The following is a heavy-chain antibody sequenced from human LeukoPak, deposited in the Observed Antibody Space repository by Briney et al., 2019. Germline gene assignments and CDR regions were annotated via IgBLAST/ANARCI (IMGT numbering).Heavy chain of an antibody. D-gene: IGHD6-13*01. V-gene: IGHV3-23*01. CDR1: GFTLTSYA. Sequence: GSLTLSCAASGFTLTSYAMSWLRQAPGKGLEWVSAISPSGGTTLYADSVKGRFTISRDSSKNTLYVQMNSLRAEDTAVYYCAKVSSWALDYWGQGTLVAVSS. CDR3: AKVSSWALDY. CDR2: ISPSGGTT. J-gene: IGHJ4*02.